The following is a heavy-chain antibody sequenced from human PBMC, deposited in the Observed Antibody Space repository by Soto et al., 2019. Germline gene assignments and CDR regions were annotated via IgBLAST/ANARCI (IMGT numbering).Heavy chain of an antibody. D-gene: IGHD6-6*01. J-gene: IGHJ6*03. CDR3: AKDSSSDTYYYYYMDV. CDR2: ISWNSGSI. Sequence: GGSLRLSCAASGFTFDDYAMHWVRQAPGKGLEWVSGISWNSGSIGYADSVKGRFTISRDNAKNSLYLQMNSLRAEDTALYYCAKDSSSDTYYYYYMDVWGKGTTVTVSS. CDR1: GFTFDDYA. V-gene: IGHV3-9*01.